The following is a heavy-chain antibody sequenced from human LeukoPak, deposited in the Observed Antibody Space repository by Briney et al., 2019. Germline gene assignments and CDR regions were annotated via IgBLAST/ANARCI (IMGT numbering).Heavy chain of an antibody. Sequence: PSETLSLTCAVYGGSFSGYYWSWIRQPPGKGLEWIGEINHRGSTNYNPSLKSRVTISVDTSKNQFALKLSSVTAADTAVYYCARGLNAVPAAIHGGPFDYWGQGTLVTVSS. CDR3: ARGLNAVPAAIHGGPFDY. D-gene: IGHD2-2*02. V-gene: IGHV4-34*01. CDR2: INHRGST. J-gene: IGHJ4*02. CDR1: GGSFSGYY.